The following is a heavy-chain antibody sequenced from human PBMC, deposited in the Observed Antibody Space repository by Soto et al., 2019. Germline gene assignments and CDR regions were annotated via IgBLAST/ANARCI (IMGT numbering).Heavy chain of an antibody. CDR2: IYPGDSDT. Sequence: PGESLKISCKGSGYSFTSYWIGWVRQMPGKGLEWMGIIYPGDSDTRYSPSFQGQVTISRDNAKNSLFLQMNSLRADDTAVYYCARGHYFYGMDVWGQGTTVTVSS. CDR3: ARGHYFYGMDV. V-gene: IGHV5-51*01. CDR1: GYSFTSYW. J-gene: IGHJ6*02.